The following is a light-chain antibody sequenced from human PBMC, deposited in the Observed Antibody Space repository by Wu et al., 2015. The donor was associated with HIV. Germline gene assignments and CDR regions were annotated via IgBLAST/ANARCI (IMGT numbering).Light chain of an antibody. J-gene: IGKJ2*01. Sequence: IQMTQSPSFLSASVGDRVTITCRASQSISSHLNWYQQKPGKAPKALIYGVSNLHSGVPSRFSGSGSGTEFTLTISSLQPEDFATYYCQQSYSMWYTFGQGPSWRSN. CDR2: GVS. CDR3: QQSYSMWYT. V-gene: IGKV1-39*01. CDR1: QSISSH.